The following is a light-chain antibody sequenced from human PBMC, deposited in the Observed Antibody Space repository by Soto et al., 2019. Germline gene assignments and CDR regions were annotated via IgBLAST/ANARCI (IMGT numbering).Light chain of an antibody. J-gene: IGKJ4*01. V-gene: IGKV3-11*01. CDR2: DAS. CDR3: QQRSDWPST. CDR1: ESVSRY. Sequence: EIVLTQSPATLSLSPGNRATLSCRASESVSRYLAWYQQKPGQAPRLLIYDASSRAAGIPARFSGSGSGTDFTLTIPSLETEDFAVYYCQQRSDWPSTFGGGTKVEIK.